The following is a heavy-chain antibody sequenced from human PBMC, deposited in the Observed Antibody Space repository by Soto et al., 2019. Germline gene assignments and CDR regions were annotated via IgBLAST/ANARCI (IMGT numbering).Heavy chain of an antibody. V-gene: IGHV4-30-4*08. Sequence: PSETLSLTCTVSGASINSGGYYWSWIRQLPGKGLEWIGYIYFSGSTYYNPSLKSRVTISVDTSKNQFSLKLSSVTAADTAVYDCAGYCTNGVCSPFDYWGQGTLVTVSS. D-gene: IGHD2-8*01. J-gene: IGHJ4*02. CDR1: GASINSGGYY. CDR3: AGYCTNGVCSPFDY. CDR2: IYFSGST.